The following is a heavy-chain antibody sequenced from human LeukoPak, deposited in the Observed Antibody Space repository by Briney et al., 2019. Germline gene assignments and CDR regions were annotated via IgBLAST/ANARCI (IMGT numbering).Heavy chain of an antibody. V-gene: IGHV3-7*03. CDR2: IKQDGSEK. J-gene: IGHJ4*02. Sequence: PGGSLRLSCAASGFTFSNFWMNWVRQAPGKGLEWVANIKQDGSEKYYVDSVKGRFTISRDNAKNSLYLQMNSLRAEDTAVYYCARDLWNYLIDYWGQGTLVTVSS. D-gene: IGHD1-7*01. CDR3: ARDLWNYLIDY. CDR1: GFTFSNFW.